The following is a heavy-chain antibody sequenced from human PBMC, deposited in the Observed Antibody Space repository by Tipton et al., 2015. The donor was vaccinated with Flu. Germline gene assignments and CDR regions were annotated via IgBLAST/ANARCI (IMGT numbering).Heavy chain of an antibody. J-gene: IGHJ5*02. CDR2: IHYTGGT. Sequence: TLSLTCTVSGGSFNSYYCSWIRQSPGKGLEWIGYIHYTGGTNYNPSLKSRVTMSVDTSKNQFSLKLSSVTAADTAIYYCARGTRDFAPWGQGTLVTVSS. D-gene: IGHD3-3*01. V-gene: IGHV4-59*01. CDR1: GGSFNSYY. CDR3: ARGTRDFAP.